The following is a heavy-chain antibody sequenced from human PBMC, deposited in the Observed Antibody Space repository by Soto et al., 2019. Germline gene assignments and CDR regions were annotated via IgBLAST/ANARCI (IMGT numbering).Heavy chain of an antibody. CDR3: ERTIAAAGANWFDT. CDR2: IWYDGSNK. J-gene: IGHJ5*02. CDR1: GFTFSSYG. D-gene: IGHD6-13*01. Sequence: GGSLRRSCAASGFTFSSYGMHCVRQAAGKGLEWVAVIWYDGSNKYYADSVKGRFTISRDNSKNTLYLQMNSLRAEDTAVYYCERTIAAAGANWFDTWGKGTMVTVSS. V-gene: IGHV3-33*01.